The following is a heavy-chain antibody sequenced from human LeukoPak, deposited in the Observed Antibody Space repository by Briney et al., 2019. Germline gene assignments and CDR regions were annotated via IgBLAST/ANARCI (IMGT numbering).Heavy chain of an antibody. D-gene: IGHD1-26*01. Sequence: GASVKVSCKASGGTFSSYAISWVRQAPGQGLEWMGGIIPIFGTANYAQKFQGRVTITTDESTSTAYMELSSLRSEDTAVYYCARDRAPFRGATTRIHAFDIWGQGTMVTVSS. V-gene: IGHV1-69*05. CDR1: GGTFSSYA. CDR2: IIPIFGTA. CDR3: ARDRAPFRGATTRIHAFDI. J-gene: IGHJ3*02.